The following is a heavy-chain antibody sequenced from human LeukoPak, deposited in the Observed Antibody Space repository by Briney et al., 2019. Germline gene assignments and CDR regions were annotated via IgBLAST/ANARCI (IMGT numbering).Heavy chain of an antibody. J-gene: IGHJ4*02. CDR1: GGSFSGYY. V-gene: IGHV4-34*01. D-gene: IGHD5-24*01. Sequence: SETLSLTCGVYGGSFSGYYWSWIRQPPGKGREWIGEINPRGSTNYNPSLKSRVTLSADTSKNQFSLTLHSVTAADTAVYYCARRRLGYYFDYWGQGTLVTVSS. CDR2: INPRGST. CDR3: ARRRLGYYFDY.